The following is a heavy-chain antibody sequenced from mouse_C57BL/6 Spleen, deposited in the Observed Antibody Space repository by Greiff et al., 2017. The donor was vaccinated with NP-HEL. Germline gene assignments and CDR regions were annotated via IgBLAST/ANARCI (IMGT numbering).Heavy chain of an antibody. Sequence: DVQLQESGPGLVKPSQSLSLTCSVTGYSITSGYYWNWIRQFPGNKLEWMGYISYDGSNNYNPSLKNRISITRDTSKNQFFLKLNSVTTEDTATYYCARDVGRLFAYWGQGTLVTVSA. CDR2: ISYDGSN. D-gene: IGHD4-1*01. CDR1: GYSITSGYY. J-gene: IGHJ3*01. V-gene: IGHV3-6*01. CDR3: ARDVGRLFAY.